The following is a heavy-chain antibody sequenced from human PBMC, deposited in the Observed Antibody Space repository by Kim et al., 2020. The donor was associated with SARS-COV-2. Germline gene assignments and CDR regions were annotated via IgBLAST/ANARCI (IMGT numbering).Heavy chain of an antibody. CDR3: TTDAYYYDSSGYYYLHLAY. V-gene: IGHV3-15*01. Sequence: GRFTISRDDSKNTLYLQMNSLKTEDTAVYYCTTDAYYYDSSGYYYLHLAYWGQGTLVTVSS. J-gene: IGHJ4*02. D-gene: IGHD3-22*01.